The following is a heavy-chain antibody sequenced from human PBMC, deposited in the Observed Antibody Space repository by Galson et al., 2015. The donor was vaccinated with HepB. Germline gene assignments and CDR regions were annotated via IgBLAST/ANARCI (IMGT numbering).Heavy chain of an antibody. CDR3: AKDILGGWLDYYYGMDV. CDR2: ISGSGGST. Sequence: SLRLSCAASGSTFSSYAMSWVRQAPGKGLEWVSAISGSGGSTYYADSVKGRFTISRDNSKNTLYLQMNSLRAEDTAVYYCAKDILGGWLDYYYGMDVWGQGTTVTVSS. J-gene: IGHJ6*02. CDR1: GSTFSSYA. D-gene: IGHD1-26*01. V-gene: IGHV3-23*01.